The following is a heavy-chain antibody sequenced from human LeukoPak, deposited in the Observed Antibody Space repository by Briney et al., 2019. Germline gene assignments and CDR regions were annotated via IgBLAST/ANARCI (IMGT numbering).Heavy chain of an antibody. CDR2: INSDGSIP. CDR3: ATDTSGSFPY. Sequence: GGSLRLSCTASGFTFSSYWMQWVRQAPGKGLVWFSRINSDGSIPSYADSVEGRFTISRDNSKNTLYLQMNNLSAEDTSVYSCATDTSGSFPYWGQGTLVTVSS. CDR1: GFTFSSYW. V-gene: IGHV3-74*01. D-gene: IGHD2-15*01. J-gene: IGHJ4*01.